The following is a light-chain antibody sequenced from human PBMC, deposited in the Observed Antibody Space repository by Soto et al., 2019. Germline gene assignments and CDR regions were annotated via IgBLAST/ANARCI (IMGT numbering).Light chain of an antibody. CDR2: AAS. Sequence: DIQMTQSPSSVSASVGDRVTITCRASQDISTWLAWYQQKPGKAPKLLIYAASSLQSGVPSRFSGSGSGTDFTLTISSLQSEDSAPYYCQQANSFPPGFGPGTKVDIK. CDR3: QQANSFPPG. V-gene: IGKV1D-12*01. CDR1: QDISTW. J-gene: IGKJ3*01.